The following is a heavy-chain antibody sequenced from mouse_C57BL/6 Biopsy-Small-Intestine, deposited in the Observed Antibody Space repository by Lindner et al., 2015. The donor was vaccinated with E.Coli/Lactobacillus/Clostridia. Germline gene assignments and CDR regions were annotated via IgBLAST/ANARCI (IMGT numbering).Heavy chain of an antibody. V-gene: IGHV9-3-1*01. CDR3: ARVKGYFFDTSGPDY. CDR2: INTYTGKP. CDR1: GYTFTNYV. Sequence: VKVSCKATGYTFTNYVLSWVRQAPGQGLEWMGWINTYTGKPAYAQGFIGRFVFSLDTSVTTTYLQISSLKAEDTAVYYCARVKGYFFDTSGPDYWGQGTLVTVSS. D-gene: IGHD1-3*01. J-gene: IGHJ4*01.